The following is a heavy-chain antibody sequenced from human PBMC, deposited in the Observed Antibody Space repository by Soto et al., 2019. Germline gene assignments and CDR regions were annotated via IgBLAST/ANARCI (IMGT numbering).Heavy chain of an antibody. J-gene: IGHJ6*03. CDR3: ARGKRGRYCSSTSCLNYYYYYMDV. V-gene: IGHV4-34*01. D-gene: IGHD2-2*01. CDR1: GGSFSGYY. Sequence: SETLSLTCAVYGGSFSGYYWSWIRQPPGKGLEWIGEINHSGSTNYNPSLKSRVTISVDTSKNQFSLKLSSVTAADTAVYYCARGKRGRYCSSTSCLNYYYYYMDVWGKGTTVTVSS. CDR2: INHSGST.